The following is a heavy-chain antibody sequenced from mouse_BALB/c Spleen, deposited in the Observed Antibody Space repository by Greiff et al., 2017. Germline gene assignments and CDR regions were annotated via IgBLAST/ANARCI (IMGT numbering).Heavy chain of an antibody. J-gene: IGHJ4*01. Sequence: QVQLKQSGAELARPGASVKMSCKASGYTFTSYTMHWVKQRPGQGLEWIGYINPSSGYTNYNQKFKDKATLTADKSSSTAYMQLSSLTSEDSAVYYCASNPGSPRPPMDYWGQGTSVTVSS. D-gene: IGHD4-1*01. CDR1: GYTFTSYT. CDR3: ASNPGSPRPPMDY. V-gene: IGHV1-4*01. CDR2: INPSSGYT.